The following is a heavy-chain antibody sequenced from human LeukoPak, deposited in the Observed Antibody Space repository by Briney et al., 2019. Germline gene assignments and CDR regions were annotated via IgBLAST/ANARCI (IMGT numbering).Heavy chain of an antibody. CDR1: GYTLTELS. J-gene: IGHJ4*02. D-gene: IGHD2-2*01. V-gene: IGHV1-24*01. CDR3: AASKKEDCSSTSCYGIDY. Sequence: ASVKVSCKVSGYTLTELSMHWVRQAPGKGLEWMGGFDPEDGETIYAQKFQGRVTMTEDTSTDTAYMELSSLRSEDTAVYYCAASKKEDCSSTSCYGIDYWGQGTLVTFSS. CDR2: FDPEDGET.